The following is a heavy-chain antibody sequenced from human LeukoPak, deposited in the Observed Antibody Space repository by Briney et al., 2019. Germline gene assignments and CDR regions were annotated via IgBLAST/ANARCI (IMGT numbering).Heavy chain of an antibody. Sequence: ASVKVSCKASGGTFSSYAISWVRQAPGQGLEWIGRIIPILGIASYAQKFQGRVTITADKSTSTAYMELSSLRSEDTAVYYCAISYGDSDYWGQGTLVTVSS. CDR3: AISYGDSDY. V-gene: IGHV1-69*04. CDR2: IIPILGIA. J-gene: IGHJ4*02. CDR1: GGTFSSYA. D-gene: IGHD4-17*01.